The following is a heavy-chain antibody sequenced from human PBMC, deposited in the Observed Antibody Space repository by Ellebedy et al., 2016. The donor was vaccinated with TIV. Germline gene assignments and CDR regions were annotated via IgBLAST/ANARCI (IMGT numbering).Heavy chain of an antibody. CDR1: GDSISSSSFF. CDR3: ARRSSYWSALYF. CDR2: IYYDGST. V-gene: IGHV4-39*01. Sequence: MPSETLSLTCTVSGDSISSSSFFWGWIRQPPGKGLEWIGSIYYDGSTYYNPSLKSPVTISKDTSKNQFSLKLTSVTAADTAVYYGARRSSYWSALYFWGQGTLATVSS. D-gene: IGHD6-19*01. J-gene: IGHJ4*02.